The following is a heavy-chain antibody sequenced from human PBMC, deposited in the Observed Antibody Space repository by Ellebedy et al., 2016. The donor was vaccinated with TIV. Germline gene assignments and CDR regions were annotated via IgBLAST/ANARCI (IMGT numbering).Heavy chain of an antibody. D-gene: IGHD3-10*01. CDR1: GFSFDAYT. CDR3: AKESGFGSEGLDS. V-gene: IGHV3-43*01. CDR2: ITWDGSDT. Sequence: GGSLRLXCTASGFSFDAYTMHWVRHVPGKGLEWVSLITWDGSDTFYADSVRGRSTISRDNIKNSLYLQMDSLKTEDAALYYCAKESGFGSEGLDSWGRGSLVTVSS. J-gene: IGHJ4*02.